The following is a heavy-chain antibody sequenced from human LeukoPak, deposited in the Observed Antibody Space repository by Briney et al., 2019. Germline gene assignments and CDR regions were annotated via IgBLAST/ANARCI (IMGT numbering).Heavy chain of an antibody. D-gene: IGHD4-11*01. CDR3: AREGPEKQQLCGYDYYYYYLDV. J-gene: IGHJ6*03. CDR2: IIPIFGTA. CDR1: GGTFSSYA. V-gene: IGHV1-69*01. Sequence: SVKVSCKASGGTFSSYAIRWVRQAPGQGLEWMGGIIPIFGTANYAQKFQGRVTITADESTSTAYMELSSLRSEDTAVYYCAREGPEKQQLCGYDYYYYYLDVWGKGTTVTVSS.